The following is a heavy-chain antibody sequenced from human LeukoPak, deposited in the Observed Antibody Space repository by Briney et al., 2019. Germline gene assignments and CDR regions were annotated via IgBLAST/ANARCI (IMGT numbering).Heavy chain of an antibody. V-gene: IGHV3-33*01. CDR2: LWSDGSNK. CDR1: GFTFSSYG. Sequence: PGRSLRLSCAASGFTFSSYGMHWVRQAPGKGLEWVAVLWSDGSNKYYADSVKGRFTISRDNSKSTLYLQMNSLRAEDTAVFYCARDNFGFDYWGQGTLVTVSS. J-gene: IGHJ4*02. CDR3: ARDNFGFDY. D-gene: IGHD1-20*01.